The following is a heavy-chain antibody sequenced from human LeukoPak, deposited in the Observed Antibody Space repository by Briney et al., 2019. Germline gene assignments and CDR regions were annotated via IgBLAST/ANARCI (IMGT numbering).Heavy chain of an antibody. D-gene: IGHD3-3*01. CDR2: ICSSSSYT. V-gene: IGHV3-11*06. CDR3: ARDRALRFLEWLEYYYYGMDV. CDR1: GFTFSDYY. Sequence: GGSLRLSCAASGFTFSDYYMSWIRQAPGKGLEWVSYICSSSSYTNYADSVKGRFTISRDNAKNSLYLQMNSLRAEDTAVYYCARDRALRFLEWLEYYYYGMDVWGQGTTVTVSS. J-gene: IGHJ6*02.